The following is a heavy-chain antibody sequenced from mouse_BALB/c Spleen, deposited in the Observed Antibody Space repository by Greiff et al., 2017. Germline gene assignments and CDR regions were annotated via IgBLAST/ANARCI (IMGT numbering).Heavy chain of an antibody. CDR1: GFTFSSYT. V-gene: IGHV5-6-4*01. CDR2: ISSGGSYT. D-gene: IGHD2-1*01. Sequence: EVQLVESGGGLVKPGGSLKLSCAASGFTFSSYTMSWVRQTPEKRLEWVATISSGGSYTYYPDSVKGRFTISRDNTKNTLYLQMSSLTSEDTAMYYCTGGCGNLTCFDYWGQGTTLTVSS. CDR3: TGGCGNLTCFDY. J-gene: IGHJ2*01.